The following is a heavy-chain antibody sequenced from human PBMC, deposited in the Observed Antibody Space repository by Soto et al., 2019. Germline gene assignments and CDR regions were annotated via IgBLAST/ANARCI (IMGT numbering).Heavy chain of an antibody. CDR3: ARGHGEIIGAMDV. CDR1: GYRFNTYG. D-gene: IGHD3-3*01. V-gene: IGHV1-18*01. Sequence: ASVEVSCEASGYRFNTYGMSWVRQAPGQGLEWMGRISSYNVDTNYAEKFEDRLTMTTDTSTNTAYMELKSLRSDDTAVYFCARGHGEIIGAMDVWGQGTSVTVSS. J-gene: IGHJ6*02. CDR2: ISSYNVDT.